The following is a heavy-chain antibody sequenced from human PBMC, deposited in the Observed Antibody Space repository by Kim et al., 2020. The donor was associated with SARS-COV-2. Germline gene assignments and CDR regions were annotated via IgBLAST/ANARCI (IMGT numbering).Heavy chain of an antibody. J-gene: IGHJ6*02. Sequence: GESLKISCKGSGYSFTSYWIGWVRQMPGKGLEWMGIIYPGDSDTRYSPSFQGQVTISADKSISTAYLQWSSLKASDTAMYYCARHLKGVVAATPDQTSTYYGMDVWGQGTTVTVSS. CDR2: IYPGDSDT. D-gene: IGHD2-15*01. CDR1: GYSFTSYW. V-gene: IGHV5-51*01. CDR3: ARHLKGVVAATPDQTSTYYGMDV.